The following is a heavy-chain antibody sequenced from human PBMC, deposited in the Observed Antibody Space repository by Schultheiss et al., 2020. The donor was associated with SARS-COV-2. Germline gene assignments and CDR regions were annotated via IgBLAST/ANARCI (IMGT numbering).Heavy chain of an antibody. V-gene: IGHV3-30*03. Sequence: GGSLRLSCAASGFTFSSYGMHWVRQAPGKGLDWLAVISYDGSHKSHADSVKGRFTVSRDNSKNTVDLQMDKLRIDDTAVYYCARVISPSDYGYDLPRFFDYWGQGVRVTVSS. CDR2: ISYDGSHK. CDR3: ARVISPSDYGYDLPRFFDY. J-gene: IGHJ4*02. D-gene: IGHD5-12*01. CDR1: GFTFSSYG.